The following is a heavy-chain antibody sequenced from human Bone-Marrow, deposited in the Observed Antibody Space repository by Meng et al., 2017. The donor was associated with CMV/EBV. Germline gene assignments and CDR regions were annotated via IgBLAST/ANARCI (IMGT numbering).Heavy chain of an antibody. J-gene: IGHJ4*02. V-gene: IGHV3-30*07. Sequence: GESLKISCAASGFPFSSYTMHWVRQAPGKGLEWVTVLSHDEIDEYYADSVKGRFTISRDNSKNTLYLQMNNVTIEDTALYYCARDALTVGTHPPDYWDQGTLVTVSS. D-gene: IGHD4-23*01. CDR3: ARDALTVGTHPPDY. CDR1: GFPFSSYT. CDR2: LSHDEIDE.